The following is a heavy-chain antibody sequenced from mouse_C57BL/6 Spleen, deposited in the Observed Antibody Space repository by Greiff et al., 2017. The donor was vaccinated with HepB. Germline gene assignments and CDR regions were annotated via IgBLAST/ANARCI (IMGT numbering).Heavy chain of an antibody. CDR1: GYSITSGYY. V-gene: IGHV3-6*01. D-gene: IGHD2-1*01. J-gene: IGHJ4*01. CDR2: ISYDGSN. Sequence: EVQLQESGPGLVKPSQSLSLTCSVTGYSITSGYYWTWIRQFPGNKLDWMGYISYDGSNNYNPSLKNRLYITRDTAKNQFFLKLNSVTTDDTATYYCATGNMDDWGQGTSVTVTS. CDR3: ATGNMDD.